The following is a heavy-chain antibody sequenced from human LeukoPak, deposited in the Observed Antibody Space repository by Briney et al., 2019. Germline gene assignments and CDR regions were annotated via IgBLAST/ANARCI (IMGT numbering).Heavy chain of an antibody. Sequence: GGSLRLSCAASGLTFRSYAMSWVRQAPGKGLEWVSGISGSGGSTYYADSVKGRFTISRDNSKNMLYLQMNSLRAEDTAVYNCAKDGGNYMDVWGKGTTVTVSS. CDR2: ISGSGGST. J-gene: IGHJ6*03. V-gene: IGHV3-23*01. D-gene: IGHD3-16*01. CDR1: GLTFRSYA. CDR3: AKDGGNYMDV.